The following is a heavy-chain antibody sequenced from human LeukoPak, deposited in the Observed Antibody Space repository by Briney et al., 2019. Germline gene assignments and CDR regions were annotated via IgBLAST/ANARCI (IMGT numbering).Heavy chain of an antibody. J-gene: IGHJ4*02. Sequence: GGSLRLSCAASGFTFSSYSMNWVRQAPGKGLEWVSSISSGSSFIYYADSVKGRFTISRDNAKNSLYLQMNSLRAEDTAVYCCASSSSYDYWGRGTLVTVSS. CDR2: ISSGSSFI. CDR1: GFTFSSYS. V-gene: IGHV3-21*01. D-gene: IGHD6-6*01. CDR3: ASSSSYDY.